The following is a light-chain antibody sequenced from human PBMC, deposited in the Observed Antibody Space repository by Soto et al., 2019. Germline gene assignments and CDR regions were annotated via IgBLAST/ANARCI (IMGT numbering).Light chain of an antibody. Sequence: QSALTQPASVSGSPGQSITISCTGTSSDVGSYNLVSWYQQHPGKAPNLMIYEGSKRPSWVSHRFSGSKSGETASRTIYGLQAEDEADYYCCSYAGSSTAVVVGGGTQLTVL. CDR2: EGS. CDR3: CSYAGSSTAVV. J-gene: IGLJ2*01. CDR1: SSDVGSYNL. V-gene: IGLV2-23*01.